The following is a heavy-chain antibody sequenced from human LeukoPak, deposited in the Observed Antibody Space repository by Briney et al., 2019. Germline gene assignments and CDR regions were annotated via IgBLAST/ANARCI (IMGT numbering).Heavy chain of an antibody. CDR1: GYTFTSYG. CDR3: ARDVGYCSSTSCYGYSNFPFDY. CDR2: ISAYNGNT. D-gene: IGHD2-2*01. V-gene: IGHV1-18*01. Sequence: ASVKVSCKASGYTFTSYGISWVRQAPGQGLEWMGWISAYNGNTNYAQKLQGRVTMTTDTSTSTAYMELRSLRSDDTAVYYCARDVGYCSSTSCYGYSNFPFDYWGQGTLVTVSS. J-gene: IGHJ4*02.